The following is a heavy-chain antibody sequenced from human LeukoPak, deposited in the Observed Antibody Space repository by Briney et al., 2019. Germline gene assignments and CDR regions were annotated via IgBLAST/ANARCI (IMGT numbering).Heavy chain of an antibody. CDR3: ARDKGGSYYEGWFDP. CDR1: GYTFTGYY. J-gene: IGHJ5*02. V-gene: IGHV1-2*02. CDR2: INPNSGGT. Sequence: ASVKVSCKASGYTFTGYYMHWARQAPGQGLEWMGWINPNSGGTNYAQKFQGRVTMTRDTSISTAYMELSRLRSDDTAVYYCARDKGGSYYEGWFDPWGQGTLVTVSS. D-gene: IGHD1-26*01.